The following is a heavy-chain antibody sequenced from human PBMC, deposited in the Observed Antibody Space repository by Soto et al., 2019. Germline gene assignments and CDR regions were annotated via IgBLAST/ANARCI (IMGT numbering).Heavy chain of an antibody. CDR2: IYYSGST. D-gene: IGHD6-19*01. Sequence: PSETLSLTCTVSGGSISSGGYYWSWIRQHPGKGLEWIGYIYYSGSTNYNPSLKSRVTISVDTSKNQFSLKLNSVTAADTAVYYCARDWSSGWSYFDYWGQGTLVTVSS. CDR3: ARDWSSGWSYFDY. CDR1: GGSISSGGYY. V-gene: IGHV4-61*08. J-gene: IGHJ4*02.